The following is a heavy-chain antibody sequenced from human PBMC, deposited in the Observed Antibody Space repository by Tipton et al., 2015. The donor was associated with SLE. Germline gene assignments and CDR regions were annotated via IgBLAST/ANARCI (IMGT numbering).Heavy chain of an antibody. CDR3: ARRLTRYSGYDYFDY. J-gene: IGHJ4*02. CDR1: GGSISSYY. D-gene: IGHD5-12*01. V-gene: IGHV4-59*08. CDR2: IYYSGST. Sequence: TLSLTCTVSGGSISSYYWSWIRQPPGKGLEWIGYIYYSGSTNYNPSLKSRVTISVDTSKNQFSLKLSSVTAADTAVYYCARRLTRYSGYDYFDYWGQGTPVTVPS.